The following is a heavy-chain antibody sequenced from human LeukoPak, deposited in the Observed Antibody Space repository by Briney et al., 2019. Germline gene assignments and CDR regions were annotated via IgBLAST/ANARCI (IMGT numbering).Heavy chain of an antibody. V-gene: IGHV4-39*01. J-gene: IGHJ3*02. CDR1: GDSISSSSYY. Sequence: PSETLSLTCTVSGDSISSSSYYWGWIRQPPGKGLEWIGTIYYSGSTYYNPSLKSRVTISVDTSKNQFSLKLSSVTAADTAVYYCARIKIFGQAFDIWGQGTMVTVSS. CDR2: IYYSGST. CDR3: ARIKIFGQAFDI. D-gene: IGHD3/OR15-3a*01.